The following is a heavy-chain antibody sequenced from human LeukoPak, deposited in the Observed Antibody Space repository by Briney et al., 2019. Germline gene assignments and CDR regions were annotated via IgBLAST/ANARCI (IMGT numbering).Heavy chain of an antibody. V-gene: IGHV4-30-4*01. D-gene: IGHD4-17*01. CDR2: IYYSGST. J-gene: IGHJ4*02. Sequence: SETLSLTCTVSGGSISSGDYYWCWIRQPPGKGLEWIGYIYYSGSTYYNPSLKSRVTISVDTSKNQFSLKPSSVTAADTAVYYCARTYGPYGDYWGQGTLVTVSS. CDR1: GGSISSGDYY. CDR3: ARTYGPYGDY.